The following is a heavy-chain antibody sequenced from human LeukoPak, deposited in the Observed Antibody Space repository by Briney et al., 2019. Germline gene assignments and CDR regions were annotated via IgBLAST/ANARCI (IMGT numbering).Heavy chain of an antibody. CDR2: IYYSGST. CDR3: ARRDGYKAFDP. D-gene: IGHD5-24*01. V-gene: IGHV4-59*08. Sequence: SETLSLTCTVSGGSISSYYWSWIRQPPGKGLEWIGYIYYSGSTNYNPSLKSRVTISVDTSKNQFSLKLSSVTAADTAVYYCARRDGYKAFDPWGQGTLVTVYS. J-gene: IGHJ5*02. CDR1: GGSISSYY.